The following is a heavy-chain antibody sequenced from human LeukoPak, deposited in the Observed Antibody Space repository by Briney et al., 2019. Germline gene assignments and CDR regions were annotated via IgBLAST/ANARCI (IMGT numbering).Heavy chain of an antibody. CDR3: ARDYTYGFDS. D-gene: IGHD3-16*01. CDR1: GFTFSSYW. V-gene: IGHV3-74*01. J-gene: IGHJ4*02. CDR2: IKSDGTST. Sequence: GGSLRLSCAASGFTFSSYWMHWVRQGPGEGLVWVSLIKSDGTSTTYADSVQGRFSISRDNAKNTLYLQMNSLRAEDTAVYYCARDYTYGFDSWGQGTLVTVSS.